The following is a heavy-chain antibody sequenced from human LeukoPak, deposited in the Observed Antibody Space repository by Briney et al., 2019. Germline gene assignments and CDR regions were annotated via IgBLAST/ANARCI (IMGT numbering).Heavy chain of an antibody. CDR2: IYHSGST. CDR1: GGSFSGYY. V-gene: IGHV4-34*01. J-gene: IGHJ4*02. D-gene: IGHD6-13*01. CDR3: ARVDSSSFDY. Sequence: PSETLSLTCAVYGGSFSGYYWSWIRQPPGKGLEWIWSIYHSGSTYYNPSLKSRVTLSVDTSTNQFSLKLSSVTAADTAVYYCARVDSSSFDYWGQGTLVTVSS.